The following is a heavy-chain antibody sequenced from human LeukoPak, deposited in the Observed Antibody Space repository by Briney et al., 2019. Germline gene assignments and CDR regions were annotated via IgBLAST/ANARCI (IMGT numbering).Heavy chain of an antibody. CDR2: IYYSGST. J-gene: IGHJ4*02. CDR1: GGSISSYY. V-gene: IGHV4-59*01. D-gene: IGHD2-15*01. Sequence: SETLSLTCTVSGGSISSYYWSWIRQPPGKGLEWIGYIYYSGSTNYNPSLKSRVTISVDTSKNQLSLKLSSMTAADTAVYYCAREGLNCSGGSCYTVFDYWGQGTLVTVSS. CDR3: AREGLNCSGGSCYTVFDY.